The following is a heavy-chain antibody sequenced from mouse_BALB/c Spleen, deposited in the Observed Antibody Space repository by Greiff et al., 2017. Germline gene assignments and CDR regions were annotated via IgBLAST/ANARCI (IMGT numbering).Heavy chain of an antibody. CDR2: VNPYNGGT. V-gene: IGHV1-19*01. CDR1: GYTFTDYY. J-gene: IGHJ4*01. CDR3: ARYCYGSSYYAMDY. D-gene: IGHD1-1*01. Sequence: VQLQQSGPELVKPGASVKMSCKASGYTFTDYYMDWVKQSHGESFEWIGRVNPYNGGTSYNQKFKGKATLTVDKSSSTAYMELYSLTSEDSAVYCCARYCYGSSYYAMDYWGQGTSVTVSS.